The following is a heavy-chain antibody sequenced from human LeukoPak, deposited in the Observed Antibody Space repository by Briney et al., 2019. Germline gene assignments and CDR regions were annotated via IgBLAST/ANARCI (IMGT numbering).Heavy chain of an antibody. CDR1: GFTFSSYA. Sequence: PGGSLRLSCAASGFTFSSYAMSWVRQAPGKGLEWVSAISGSGGSTYYADSVKGRFTISRDNAKNSLYLQMNSLRAEDTAVYYCAREVILWFGELPHNWFDPWGQGTLVTVSS. V-gene: IGHV3-23*01. J-gene: IGHJ5*02. CDR2: ISGSGGST. CDR3: AREVILWFGELPHNWFDP. D-gene: IGHD3-10*01.